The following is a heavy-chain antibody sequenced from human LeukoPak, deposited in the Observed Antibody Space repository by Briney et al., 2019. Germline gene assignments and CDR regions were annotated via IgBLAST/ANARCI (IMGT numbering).Heavy chain of an antibody. CDR1: GYTFSSYY. D-gene: IGHD3-10*01. CDR3: ARDSGMVRGTVDY. V-gene: IGHV1-46*01. J-gene: IGHJ4*02. CDR2: INPSGGST. Sequence: ASVKVSCKSSGYTFSSYYMYWVRQAPGQGLEWMGIINPSGGSTSYAQKFQGRVTMTRDTSTSTVYMELSSLRSEDTAVYYCARDSGMVRGTVDYWGQGTLVTVSS.